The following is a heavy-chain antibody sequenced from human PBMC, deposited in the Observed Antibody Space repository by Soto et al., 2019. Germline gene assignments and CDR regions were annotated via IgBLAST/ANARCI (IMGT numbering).Heavy chain of an antibody. J-gene: IGHJ6*02. V-gene: IGHV3-33*01. Sequence: PGGSLRLSCAASGFTFSSYGMHWVRQAPGKGLEWVAVIWYDGSNKYYADSVKGRFTISRDNSKNTLYLQMNSLRAEDTAVYYCAREAPGYYGMDVWGQGTTVTVSS. CDR1: GFTFSSYG. CDR2: IWYDGSNK. CDR3: AREAPGYYGMDV.